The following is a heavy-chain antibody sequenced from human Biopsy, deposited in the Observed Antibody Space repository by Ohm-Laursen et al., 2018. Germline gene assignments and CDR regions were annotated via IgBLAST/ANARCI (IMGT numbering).Heavy chain of an antibody. CDR2: IYYSGST. CDR1: GASIDSYY. CDR3: ARATNSTGWPYYYFYGMDV. J-gene: IGHJ6*02. V-gene: IGHV4-59*07. Sequence: SDTLSLTCTVSGASIDSYYWSWIRQPPGKGLEWIGYIYYSGSTNYNPSLKSRVTISVDTSKNQFSLRLNSVTAADTAVYYCARATNSTGWPYYYFYGMDVWGQGTTVTVSS. D-gene: IGHD2/OR15-2a*01.